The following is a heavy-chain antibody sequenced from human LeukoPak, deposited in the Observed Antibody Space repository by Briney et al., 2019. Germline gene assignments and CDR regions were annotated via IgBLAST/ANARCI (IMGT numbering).Heavy chain of an antibody. CDR3: ARDFYGGLVDY. D-gene: IGHD2/OR15-2a*01. V-gene: IGHV4-39*07. J-gene: IGHJ4*02. CDR2: IYYSGST. Sequence: SETLSLTCTVSGGSISSSSYYWGWIRQPPGKGLEWIGSIYYSGSTYYNPSLKSRVTISVDTSKNQFSLKLSSVTAADTAVYYCARDFYGGLVDYWGQGTLVTVSS. CDR1: GGSISSSSYY.